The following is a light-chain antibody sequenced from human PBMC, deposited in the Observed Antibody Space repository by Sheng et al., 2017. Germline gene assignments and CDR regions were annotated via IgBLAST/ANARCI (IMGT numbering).Light chain of an antibody. CDR2: GAS. Sequence: EIVLTQSPGTLSLSPGERATLSCRASQSVSSSDLAWYQQKPGQAPRLLIYGASSRATGIPDRFSGSGSGTDFTLTISRLEPEDFAVYYCQQYGGTFGPGTKVDIK. CDR3: QQYGGT. J-gene: IGKJ3*01. CDR1: QSVSSSD. V-gene: IGKV3-20*01.